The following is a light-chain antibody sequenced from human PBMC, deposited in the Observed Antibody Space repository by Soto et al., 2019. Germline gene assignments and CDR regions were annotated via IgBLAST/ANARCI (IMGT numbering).Light chain of an antibody. J-gene: IGKJ2*01. CDR2: GAS. CDR3: QHYGSSFRT. V-gene: IGKV3-20*01. Sequence: EIVLTQSPGTLSLSPGERATLSCRASQSVSSSYLAWFQQKRGQAPRLLIYGASSRATGIPDRFSGSGSGTDFTRTISRLEPEDFAVYYCQHYGSSFRTFGQGTKLEIK. CDR1: QSVSSSY.